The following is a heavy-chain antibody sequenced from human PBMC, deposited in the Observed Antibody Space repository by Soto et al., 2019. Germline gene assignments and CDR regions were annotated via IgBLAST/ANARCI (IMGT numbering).Heavy chain of an antibody. CDR2: IIPIFGTA. Sequence: GASVKVSCKASGGTFSSYAISWVRQAPGQGLEWMGGIIPIFGTANYAQKFQGRVTITADESTSTAYMELSSLRSEDTAMYYCATEPAAIYYYYGMDVWGQGTTVTVSS. CDR3: ATEPAAIYYYYGMDV. CDR1: GGTFSSYA. J-gene: IGHJ6*02. V-gene: IGHV1-69*13. D-gene: IGHD2-2*02.